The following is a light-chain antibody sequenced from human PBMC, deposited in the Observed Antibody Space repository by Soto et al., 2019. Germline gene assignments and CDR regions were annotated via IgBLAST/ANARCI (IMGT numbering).Light chain of an antibody. CDR1: SSDVGGYNY. CDR2: EVN. J-gene: IGLJ2*01. V-gene: IGLV2-8*01. Sequence: QSALTQPPSASGSPGQSVAISCTGTSSDVGGYNYVSWYQQHPGKAPKLMIYEVNKRPSGVPDRFSGSKSGNTASLTVSGLQAEDEADYYCGSYSSTSAVVFGGGTKLTVL. CDR3: GSYSSTSAVV.